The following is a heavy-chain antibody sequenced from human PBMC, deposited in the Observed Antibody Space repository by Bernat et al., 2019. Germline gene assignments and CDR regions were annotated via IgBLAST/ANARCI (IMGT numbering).Heavy chain of an antibody. D-gene: IGHD6-6*01. J-gene: IGHJ5*02. CDR2: ISSSSSYI. CDR1: GFTFSSYN. CDR3: AREGFIAALWYNWFDP. Sequence: EVQLVESGGGLVKPGGSLRLSCAASGFTFSSYNMNWVRQAPGKGLEWVSSISSSSSYIYYADSVKGRFTISRDNAKNSLYLAMNSLRAEDTAVYYCAREGFIAALWYNWFDPWGQGTLVTVSS. V-gene: IGHV3-21*01.